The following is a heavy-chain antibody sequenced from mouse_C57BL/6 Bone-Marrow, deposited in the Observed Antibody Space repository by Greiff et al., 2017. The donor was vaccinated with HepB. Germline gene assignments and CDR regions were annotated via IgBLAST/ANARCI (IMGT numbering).Heavy chain of an antibody. Sequence: EVNLVESGGGLVQPGGSLKLSCAASGFTFSDYYMYWVRQTPEKRLEWVAYISNGGGSTYYPDTVKGRFTISRDNAKNTLYLQMSRLKSEDTAMYYCARDYDYDVEGYYAMDYWGQGTSVTVSS. V-gene: IGHV5-12*01. CDR1: GFTFSDYY. D-gene: IGHD2-4*01. CDR2: ISNGGGST. J-gene: IGHJ4*01. CDR3: ARDYDYDVEGYYAMDY.